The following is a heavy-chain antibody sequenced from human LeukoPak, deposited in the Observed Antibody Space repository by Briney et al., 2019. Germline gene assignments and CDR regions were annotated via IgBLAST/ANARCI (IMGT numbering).Heavy chain of an antibody. CDR2: ISYDGRNK. D-gene: IGHD2-2*01. J-gene: IGHJ4*02. Sequence: GGSLRLSCAASGFTFSSYAMSWVRQAPGKGLEWVAVISYDGRNKHYPDSVKGRFTISRDISTDTLWLQMDSLRTEDTAVYYCAKGPLRGTAAAIDYWGQGTLVTVSS. V-gene: IGHV3-30*18. CDR1: GFTFSSYA. CDR3: AKGPLRGTAAAIDY.